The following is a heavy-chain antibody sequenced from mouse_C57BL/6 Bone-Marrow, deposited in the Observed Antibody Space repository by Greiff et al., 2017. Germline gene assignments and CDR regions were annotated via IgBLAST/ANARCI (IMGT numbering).Heavy chain of an antibody. CDR2: IYPGDGDT. Sequence: QVQLKQSGAELVKPGASVKISCKASGYAFSSYWMNWVKQRPGKGLEWIGQIYPGDGDTNYNGKFKGKATLTADKSSSTAYMQLSSLTSEDSAVYFCARPIPTGAWFAYWGQGTLVTVSA. J-gene: IGHJ3*01. CDR3: ARPIPTGAWFAY. V-gene: IGHV1-80*01. D-gene: IGHD2-10*01. CDR1: GYAFSSYW.